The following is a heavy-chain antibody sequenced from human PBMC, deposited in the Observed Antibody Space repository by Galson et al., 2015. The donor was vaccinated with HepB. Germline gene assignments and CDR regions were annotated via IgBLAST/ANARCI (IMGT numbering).Heavy chain of an antibody. CDR2: IYSGGST. CDR3: ARDKTAGGFHFDD. D-gene: IGHD3-16*01. J-gene: IGHJ4*02. Sequence: SLRLSCAASGFTVSSNYMSWVRQAPGRGLEWVSVIYSGGSTYYADSVKGRFTISRDNSKNTLYLQMNSLRAEDTAVYYCARDKTAGGFHFDDWGQGTLVIVSS. CDR1: GFTVSSNY. V-gene: IGHV3-66*01.